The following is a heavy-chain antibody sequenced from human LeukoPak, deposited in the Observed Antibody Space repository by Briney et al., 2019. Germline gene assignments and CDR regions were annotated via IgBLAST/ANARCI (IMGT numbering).Heavy chain of an antibody. CDR3: ARSGEFGAFDI. D-gene: IGHD3-10*01. CDR1: GFTFNICS. CDR2: VTSTGAYI. V-gene: IGHV3-21*01. Sequence: GGSLRLSCAASGFTFNICSMNWVRQAPGKGLEWVSSVTSTGAYIYNADSVKGRFTISRDNAKNSLYLQMNSLRAEDTAVYYCARSGEFGAFDIWGQGTKVTVSS. J-gene: IGHJ3*02.